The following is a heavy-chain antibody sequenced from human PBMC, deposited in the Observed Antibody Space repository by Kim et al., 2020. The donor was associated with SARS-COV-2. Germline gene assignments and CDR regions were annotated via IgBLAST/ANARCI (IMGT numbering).Heavy chain of an antibody. CDR1: GFTFSSYA. V-gene: IGHV3-23*01. CDR2: ISGSGGST. D-gene: IGHD4-17*01. CDR3: AKDGELTTVTTSDYYGMDV. Sequence: GGSLRLSCAASGFTFSSYAMSWVRQAPGKGLEWVSAISGSGGSTYYADSVKGRFTISRDNSKNTLYLQMNSLRAEDTAVYYCAKDGELTTVTTSDYYGMDVWGQGTTVTVSS. J-gene: IGHJ6*02.